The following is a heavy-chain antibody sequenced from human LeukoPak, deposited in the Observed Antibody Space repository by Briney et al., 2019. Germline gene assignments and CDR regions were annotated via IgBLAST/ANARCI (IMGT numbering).Heavy chain of an antibody. Sequence: GASVKVSCKASGYTSTSYYMHWVRQAPGQGLEWMGIINPSGGSTSYAQKFQGRVTMTRDTSTSTVYMELSSLRSEDTAVYYCARDKGYCSSTSCPRHSHNWFDPWGQGTLVTVSS. V-gene: IGHV1-46*01. CDR3: ARDKGYCSSTSCPRHSHNWFDP. J-gene: IGHJ5*02. CDR2: INPSGGST. CDR1: GYTSTSYY. D-gene: IGHD2-2*01.